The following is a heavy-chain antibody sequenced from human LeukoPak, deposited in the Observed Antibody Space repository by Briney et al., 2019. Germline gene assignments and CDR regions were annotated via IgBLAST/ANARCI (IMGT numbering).Heavy chain of an antibody. Sequence: GGAPRLSWAAPGFTFCTHAISWGRQAPGEGLGWGSSLCSSSSYIYYADSVKGRFTISRDNAKNSLFLQVNSLRAEDTAVYYCAREGAAAGISVLEYYYYYYYMDVWGKGTTVTVSS. V-gene: IGHV3-21*01. CDR1: GFTFCTHA. CDR3: AREGAAAGISVLEYYYYYYYMDV. J-gene: IGHJ6*03. D-gene: IGHD6-13*01. CDR2: LCSSSSYI.